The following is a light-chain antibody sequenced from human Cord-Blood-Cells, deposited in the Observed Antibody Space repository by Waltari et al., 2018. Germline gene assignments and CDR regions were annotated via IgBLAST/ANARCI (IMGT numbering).Light chain of an antibody. CDR3: QQSYSTPPKLT. CDR1: QSISSY. V-gene: IGKV1-39*01. CDR2: AAS. Sequence: DIQMTQSPSSLSASVGDRVTITCRASQSISSYLNWYQQKPGKAPKLLIYAASSLQSGVPSMFSVSGSGTDFPLTISSLQPEDFATYYCQQSYSTPPKLTFGGGTKVEIK. J-gene: IGKJ4*01.